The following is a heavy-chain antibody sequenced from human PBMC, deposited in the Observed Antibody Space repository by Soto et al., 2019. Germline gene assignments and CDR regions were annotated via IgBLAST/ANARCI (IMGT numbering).Heavy chain of an antibody. D-gene: IGHD1-26*01. V-gene: IGHV1-24*01. CDR3: ATNSGSYFSFDY. Sequence: GASVKVSCKVSGYTLTELSMHWVRQAPGKGLEWMGGFDPEGGETIYAQKFQGRVTMTEDTSTDTAYMELSSLRSEDTAVYYCATNSGSYFSFDYWGQGTLVTVSS. CDR2: FDPEGGET. CDR1: GYTLTELS. J-gene: IGHJ4*02.